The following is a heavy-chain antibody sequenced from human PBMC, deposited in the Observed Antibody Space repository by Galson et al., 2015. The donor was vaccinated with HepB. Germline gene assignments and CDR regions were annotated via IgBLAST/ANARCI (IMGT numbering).Heavy chain of an antibody. Sequence: SLRLSCAASGFTFSSYSMNWVRQAPGKGLEWVSSISSSSSYIYYADSVKGRFTISRDNAKNSLYLQMNSLRAEDTAVYYCARAVLLWFGESVYYFDYWGQGTLVTVSS. CDR3: ARAVLLWFGESVYYFDY. J-gene: IGHJ4*02. V-gene: IGHV3-21*01. CDR1: GFTFSSYS. D-gene: IGHD3-10*01. CDR2: ISSSSSYI.